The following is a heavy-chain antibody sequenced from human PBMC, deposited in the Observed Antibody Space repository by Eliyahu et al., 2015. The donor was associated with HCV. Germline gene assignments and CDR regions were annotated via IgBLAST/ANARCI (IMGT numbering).Heavy chain of an antibody. CDR2: IKSKVNGGTT. CDR1: GFTFSNAW. J-gene: IGHJ4*02. Sequence: EEQLVESGGGLVKPGXPLXLXXVXSGFTFSNAWMIWVRQAPGKGLEWVGRIKSKVNGGTTDYAAPVKGRFTISRDDSENTVYLQMNSLKTEDTAVYYCCTGGYYFDYWGQGTPVTVSS. CDR3: CTGGYYFDY. V-gene: IGHV3-15*07. D-gene: IGHD5-12*01.